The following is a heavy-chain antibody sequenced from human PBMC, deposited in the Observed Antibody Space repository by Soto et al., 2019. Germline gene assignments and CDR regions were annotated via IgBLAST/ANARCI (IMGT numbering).Heavy chain of an antibody. CDR2: IYYSGST. J-gene: IGHJ4*02. CDR3: ARVSAGYDFWSGYNFDY. CDR1: GGSISSYY. V-gene: IGHV4-59*01. Sequence: SETLSLTCTVSGGSISSYYWSWIRQPPGKGLEWVGYIYYSGSTNYNPSLKSRVTISVDTSKNQFSLKLSSVTAADTAVYYCARVSAGYDFWSGYNFDYWGQGTLVTVSS. D-gene: IGHD3-3*01.